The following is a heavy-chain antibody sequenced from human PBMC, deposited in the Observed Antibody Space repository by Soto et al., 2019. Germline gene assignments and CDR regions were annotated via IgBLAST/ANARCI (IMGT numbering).Heavy chain of an antibody. D-gene: IGHD3-10*01. V-gene: IGHV5-51*01. CDR3: AGGGVRGVITRTRDYYGMDV. CDR2: IYPGDSNT. Sequence: GESLKISCKGSGYSFTSYWIGWVRQMPGKGLEWMGIIYPGDSNTKYSPSFQGQVTISADKSISTAYLQWSSLKASDTAMYYCAGGGVRGVITRTRDYYGMDVWGQGTTVTVSS. J-gene: IGHJ6*02. CDR1: GYSFTSYW.